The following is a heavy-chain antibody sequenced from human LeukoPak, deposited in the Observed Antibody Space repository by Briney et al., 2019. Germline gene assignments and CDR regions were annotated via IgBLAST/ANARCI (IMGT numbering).Heavy chain of an antibody. D-gene: IGHD6-13*01. CDR1: GYTFTGYY. V-gene: IGHV1-2*02. CDR3: ARGVAIAPESDDALDI. J-gene: IGHJ3*02. CDR2: INPNSGGT. Sequence: ASVKVSCKASGYTFTGYYMHWVRQAPGQGLEWMGWINPNSGGTNYAQKFQGRVTMTRDTSISTAYMELSRLRSDDTAVYYCARGVAIAPESDDALDIWGQGTMVTVSS.